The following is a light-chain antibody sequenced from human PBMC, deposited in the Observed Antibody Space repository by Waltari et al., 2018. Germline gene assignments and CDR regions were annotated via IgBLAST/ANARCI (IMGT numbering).Light chain of an antibody. CDR1: QGISNS. Sequence: DIQMTQSPSSLSASVGDRVAITCRASQGISNSLSWYQQKPGKAPKRLIYAASTLESGVPSRFSGSGSGTEFTLTISSLQPEDFAAYYCLQYNSKPFTFGPGTKLDIK. CDR2: AAS. J-gene: IGKJ3*01. CDR3: LQYNSKPFT. V-gene: IGKV1-17*01.